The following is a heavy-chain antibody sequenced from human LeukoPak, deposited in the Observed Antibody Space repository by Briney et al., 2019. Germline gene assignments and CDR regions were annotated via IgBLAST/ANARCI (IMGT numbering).Heavy chain of an antibody. CDR1: GGTFSSYA. CDR2: IIPILGIA. CDR3: ASIPAAKYYYYYMDV. V-gene: IGHV1-69*04. Sequence: SVSVSCTASGGTFSSYAISWVRQAPGQGLEWMGRIIPILGIANYAQKFQGRVTITADKSTSTAYMELSSLRSEDTAVYYCASIPAAKYYYYYMDVWGKGTTVTVSS. J-gene: IGHJ6*03. D-gene: IGHD2-2*01.